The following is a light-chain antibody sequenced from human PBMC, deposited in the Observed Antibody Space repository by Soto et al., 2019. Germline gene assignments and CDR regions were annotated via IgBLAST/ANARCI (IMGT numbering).Light chain of an antibody. CDR2: EVS. J-gene: IGLJ1*01. CDR1: SSDVGGYNF. CDR3: SSYTSSSTRV. V-gene: IGLV2-14*01. Sequence: QSALTQPASVSGSPGQSITIPCTGTSSDVGGYNFVSWHQQHPGKAPKLMIYEVSNRPSGVSDRFSGSKSGDTGSLTISGLQAEDEADYYCSSYTSSSTRVFGTGTKLTVL.